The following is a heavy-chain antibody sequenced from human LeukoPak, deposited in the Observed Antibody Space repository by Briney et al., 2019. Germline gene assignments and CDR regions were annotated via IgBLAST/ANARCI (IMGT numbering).Heavy chain of an antibody. CDR1: GFSFNSYG. Sequence: GGSLRLSCAASGFSFNSYGMHWVRQAPVKGLEWVAFIRHDGSDKHYADSVKGRFTISRDNSKNTLYLQMNSLRAEDTAVYYCAKGLLWFREVGYWGQGTLVTVSS. CDR2: IRHDGSDK. CDR3: AKGLLWFREVGY. V-gene: IGHV3-30*02. J-gene: IGHJ4*02. D-gene: IGHD3-10*01.